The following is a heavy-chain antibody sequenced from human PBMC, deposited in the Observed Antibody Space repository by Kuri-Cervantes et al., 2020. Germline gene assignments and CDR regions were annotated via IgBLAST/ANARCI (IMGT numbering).Heavy chain of an antibody. J-gene: IGHJ5*02. CDR1: GYTFTYRY. CDR3: ARCRGRDNWFDP. D-gene: IGHD3-10*01. V-gene: IGHV1-45*02. CDR2: ITPFNSNT. Sequence: SVKVSCKASGYTFTYRYLHWVRQAPGQALEWMGWITPFNSNTNYAQKFQDRVTITRDRSMSTAYMELSSLRSEDTAVYYCARCRGRDNWFDPWGQGTLVTVSS.